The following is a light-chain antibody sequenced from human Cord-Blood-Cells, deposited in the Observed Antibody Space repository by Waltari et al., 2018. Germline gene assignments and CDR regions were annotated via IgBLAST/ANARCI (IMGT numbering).Light chain of an antibody. V-gene: IGLV2-14*03. CDR3: SSYTSSSTLRVV. CDR1: SSDVGGYNY. J-gene: IGLJ2*01. Sequence: QSALTQPASVSGSPGQSITISCTGTSSDVGGYNYVSWYQQHPGKAPKLMIYDVSNRPSGVSNRFSGSKSGNTASLTISGLQAEDEADYYCSSYTSSSTLRVVFG. CDR2: DVS.